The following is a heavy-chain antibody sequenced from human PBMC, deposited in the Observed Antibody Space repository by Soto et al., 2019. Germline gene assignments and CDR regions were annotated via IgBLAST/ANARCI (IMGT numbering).Heavy chain of an antibody. CDR2: IYYSGST. V-gene: IGHV4-59*01. CDR1: GGSISSYY. CDR3: ARGDPLLWFGEKVYYGMDV. D-gene: IGHD3-10*01. Sequence: SETLSLTCTVSGGSISSYYWSWIRQPPGKGLEWIGYIYYSGSTNYNPSLKSRVTISVDTSKNQFSLKLSSVTAADTAVYYCARGDPLLWFGEKVYYGMDVWGQETTVTVSS. J-gene: IGHJ6*02.